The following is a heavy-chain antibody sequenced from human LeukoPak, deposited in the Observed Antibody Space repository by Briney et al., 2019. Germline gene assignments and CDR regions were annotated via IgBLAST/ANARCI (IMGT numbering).Heavy chain of an antibody. V-gene: IGHV1-46*01. D-gene: IGHD6-13*01. CDR3: AKLAASETGEGS. J-gene: IGHJ5*02. Sequence: ASVKVSCKASGYTFTGYYIHWVRQAPGQGLEWMGVINPSGDSTSYAQKFQGRVTMTRDTSTSTVYMELSSLRSEDTAIYYCAKLAASETGEGSWGQGTLVTVSS. CDR2: INPSGDST. CDR1: GYTFTGYY.